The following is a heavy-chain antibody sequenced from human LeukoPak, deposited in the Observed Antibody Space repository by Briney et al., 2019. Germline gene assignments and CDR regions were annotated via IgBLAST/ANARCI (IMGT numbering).Heavy chain of an antibody. Sequence: PGGSLRLSCAASGFTFSNSWMSWVRQAPGKGLEWVGGITCNTDGGTTAYAAPVKGSITISRDDSKNPLYLQLNRLTTEATAVYYCTTDVSVFNNIVVVPASRFGWFDPWGQGTLVTVSS. CDR1: GFTFSNSW. CDR2: ITCNTDGGTT. D-gene: IGHD2-2*01. J-gene: IGHJ5*02. CDR3: TTDVSVFNNIVVVPASRFGWFDP. V-gene: IGHV3-15*01.